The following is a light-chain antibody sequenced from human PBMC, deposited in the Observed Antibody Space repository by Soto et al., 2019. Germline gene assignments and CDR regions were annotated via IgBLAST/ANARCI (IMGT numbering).Light chain of an antibody. Sequence: DIQMTQSPSSLSASVGDRVTITCQASQDISNYLNWYQQKPGKAPKLLIYDASNLETGVPSRVSGSGSGTDFTFTISSLQPEDIATYYCQQYDNLPYTFGQGNKLEIK. CDR3: QQYDNLPYT. V-gene: IGKV1-33*01. CDR2: DAS. CDR1: QDISNY. J-gene: IGKJ2*01.